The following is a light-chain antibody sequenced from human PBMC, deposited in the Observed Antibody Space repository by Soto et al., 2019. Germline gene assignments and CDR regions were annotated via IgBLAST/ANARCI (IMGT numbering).Light chain of an antibody. J-gene: IGKJ1*01. CDR3: QHFNSYPWT. CDR1: QTISSW. CDR2: TAS. V-gene: IGKV1-5*03. Sequence: DIQMTQSPSTLSASVGDRVTITCRASQTISSWLAWYQQKPGKAPKLLINTASSLESEVPSRFSGSGSGTEFTLTISSLQPDDFATYYCQHFNSYPWTFGQGTKVDIK.